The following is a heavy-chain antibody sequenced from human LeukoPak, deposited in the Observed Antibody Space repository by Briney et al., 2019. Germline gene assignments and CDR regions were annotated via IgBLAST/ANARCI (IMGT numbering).Heavy chain of an antibody. J-gene: IGHJ4*02. CDR3: ARVRREYYYDSTNFGY. CDR1: GYTFTSYD. CDR2: MNPNSGNT. V-gene: IGHV1-8*01. D-gene: IGHD3-22*01. Sequence: ASVKVSCKASGYTFTSYDINWVRQATGQGLEWMGWMNPNSGNTGYAQKFQGRVTMTRSTSISTAYMELSSLRSEDTAVYYCARVRREYYYDSTNFGYWGQGTLVTVSS.